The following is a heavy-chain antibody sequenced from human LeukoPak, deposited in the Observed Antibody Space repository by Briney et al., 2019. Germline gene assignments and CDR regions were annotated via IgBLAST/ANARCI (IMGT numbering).Heavy chain of an antibody. D-gene: IGHD3-22*01. Sequence: GASVKVSCTASGGTFSSYAISWVRQAPGQGLEWMGGIIPIFGTANYAQKFQGRVTITADESTSTAYMELSSLRSEDTAVYYCARVEDSSGYPLFQHWGQGTLVTVSS. CDR2: IIPIFGTA. CDR3: ARVEDSSGYPLFQH. V-gene: IGHV1-69*13. J-gene: IGHJ1*01. CDR1: GGTFSSYA.